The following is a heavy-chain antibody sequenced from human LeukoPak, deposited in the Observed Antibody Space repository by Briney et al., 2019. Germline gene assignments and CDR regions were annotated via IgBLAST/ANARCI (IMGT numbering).Heavy chain of an antibody. Sequence: GGSLRLSCAASGFTFSNAWMTWVRQALGKGPEWVGRIRGKTDGGTTDYAAPVKGRFTISRDDSKNTLYLQMNSLTTEDTAVYYCILAAAGPAYWGQGALVTVSS. CDR1: GFTFSNAW. V-gene: IGHV3-15*01. CDR3: ILAAAGPAY. D-gene: IGHD6-13*01. CDR2: IRGKTDGGTT. J-gene: IGHJ4*02.